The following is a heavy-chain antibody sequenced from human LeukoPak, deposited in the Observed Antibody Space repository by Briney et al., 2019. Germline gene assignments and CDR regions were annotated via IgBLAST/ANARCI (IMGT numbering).Heavy chain of an antibody. D-gene: IGHD6-13*01. Sequence: ASVKVSCKASGYTFRNYGITWVRQAPGHGLEWMGWISAYNGNTNYVQKLQGRVTMTTDTSTSTAYMELRSLRSDDTAVYYCARVGSSWYSDAFDIWGQGTMVTVSS. CDR3: ARVGSSWYSDAFDI. J-gene: IGHJ3*02. CDR2: ISAYNGNT. V-gene: IGHV1-18*01. CDR1: GYTFRNYG.